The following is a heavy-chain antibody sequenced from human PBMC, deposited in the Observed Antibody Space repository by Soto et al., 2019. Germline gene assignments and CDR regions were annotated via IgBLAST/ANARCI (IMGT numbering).Heavy chain of an antibody. CDR1: GFSLSTSGVG. CDR3: AHRWDDKSGWVH. D-gene: IGHD6-19*01. V-gene: IGHV2-5*02. Sequence: QITLRESGPALVKPTQTLTLTCTFSGFSLSTSGVGVGWIRQPPGQALEWLAFMFWDDDKRYTPSLKSRLTLTKDTSENQVFLTLTNMDPADSATYYCAHRWDDKSGWVHRGPGTLVTVSS. J-gene: IGHJ4*02. CDR2: MFWDDDK.